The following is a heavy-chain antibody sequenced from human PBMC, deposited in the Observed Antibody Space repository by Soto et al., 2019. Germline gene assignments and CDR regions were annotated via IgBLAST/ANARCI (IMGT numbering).Heavy chain of an antibody. CDR3: ARDEGLRYFDWPGMDV. Sequence: EVQLVESGGGLVQPGGSLGLSCAASGFTFSSYWMHWVRQAPGKGLVWVSRINSDGSSTSYADSVKGRFTISRDNAKNTLYLQMNSLRAEDTAVYYCARDEGLRYFDWPGMDVWGQGTTVTVSS. D-gene: IGHD3-9*01. J-gene: IGHJ6*02. CDR2: INSDGSST. V-gene: IGHV3-74*01. CDR1: GFTFSSYW.